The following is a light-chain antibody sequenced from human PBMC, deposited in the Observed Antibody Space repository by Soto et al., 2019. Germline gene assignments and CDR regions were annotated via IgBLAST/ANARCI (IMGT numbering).Light chain of an antibody. J-gene: IGKJ3*01. V-gene: IGKV3-11*01. CDR1: QTVGNY. CDR2: DAS. CDR3: QQRKNRVT. Sequence: EIVLTQSPATLSLSPVERATLSCRASQTVGNYLAWYQQKPGQAPRLLIYDASSRATGVPARFSGSVSGTDFTLTISSLEPEDFAVYYCQQRKNRVTFGPGTTVDIK.